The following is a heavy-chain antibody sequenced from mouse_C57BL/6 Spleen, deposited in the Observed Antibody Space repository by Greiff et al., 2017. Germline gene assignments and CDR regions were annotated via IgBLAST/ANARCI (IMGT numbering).Heavy chain of an antibody. Sequence: EVQLVESGGGLVQPGGSLSLSCAASGFTFTDYYMSWVRQPPGKALEWLGFIRNKANGYTTEYSASVKGRFTISRDNSQSILYLQMNALRAEDSATYYCARWDYGADYWGQGTTLTVSS. CDR2: IRNKANGYTT. CDR3: ARWDYGADY. J-gene: IGHJ2*01. CDR1: GFTFTDYY. V-gene: IGHV7-3*01. D-gene: IGHD1-1*01.